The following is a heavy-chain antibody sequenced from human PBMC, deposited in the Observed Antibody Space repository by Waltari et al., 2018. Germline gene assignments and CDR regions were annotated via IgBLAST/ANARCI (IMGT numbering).Heavy chain of an antibody. CDR2: ITYDGSNK. CDR1: GFIFSSYG. D-gene: IGHD2-2*01. Sequence: QVHLVESGGGVVQPGGSLRLSCAASGFIFSSYGMPLVRQAPGKGLEWVAFITYDGSNKYYADSMKGRFTVSRDNSKNTLFLQMNTLRAEDTAVYYCAKDHVVVVPGGMTKVFDYWGQGTLVTVSS. CDR3: AKDHVVVVPGGMTKVFDY. V-gene: IGHV3-30*02. J-gene: IGHJ4*02.